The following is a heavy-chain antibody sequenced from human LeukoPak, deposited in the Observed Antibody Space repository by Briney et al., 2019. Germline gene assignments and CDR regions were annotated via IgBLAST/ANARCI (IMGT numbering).Heavy chain of an antibody. V-gene: IGHV4-4*07. J-gene: IGHJ4*02. CDR1: GGSISSYY. D-gene: IGHD3-16*02. Sequence: SETLSLTCTVSGGSISSYYWSWIRQPAGKGLEWIGRIYTSGSTNYNPSLKSRVTMSVDTSKNQFSLKLSSVTAADTAVYYCARELYYDYVWGSYRNPTYYFDYWGQGTLVTVSS. CDR3: ARELYYDYVWGSYRNPTYYFDY. CDR2: IYTSGST.